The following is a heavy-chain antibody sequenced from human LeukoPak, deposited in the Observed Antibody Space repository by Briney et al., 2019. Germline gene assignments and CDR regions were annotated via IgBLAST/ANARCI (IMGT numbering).Heavy chain of an antibody. CDR1: GYTFTSYA. J-gene: IGHJ4*02. Sequence: GASVKVSCKASGYTFTSYAMHWVRQAPGQRLEWMGWINAGNGNTKYSQKFQGRVTITRDTSASTAYMELSSLRPEDTAVYYCARDLRYCSSTSCYGPLGYWGQGTLVTVSS. CDR2: INAGNGNT. V-gene: IGHV1-3*01. CDR3: ARDLRYCSSTSCYGPLGY. D-gene: IGHD2-2*01.